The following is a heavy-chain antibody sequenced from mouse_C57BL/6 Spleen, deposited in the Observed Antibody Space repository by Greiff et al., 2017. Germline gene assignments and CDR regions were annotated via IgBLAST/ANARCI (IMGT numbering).Heavy chain of an antibody. D-gene: IGHD1-1*01. CDR2: IHPNNGGT. CDR3: PSSDYYGDYYFDC. Sequence: EVQLQQSGPELVKPGASVKISCKASGYTFTDYYMNWVKQSHGKSLEWIGDIHPNNGGTSYNQKFKGKATVTVDKSSSTAYMELRSLTSEDSAVYYSPSSDYYGDYYFDCWGKGTTLTVSS. V-gene: IGHV1-26*01. CDR1: GYTFTDYY. J-gene: IGHJ2*01.